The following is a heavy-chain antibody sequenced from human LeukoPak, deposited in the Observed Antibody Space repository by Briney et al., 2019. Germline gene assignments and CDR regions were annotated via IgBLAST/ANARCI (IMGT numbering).Heavy chain of an antibody. CDR1: GFTFSSYS. V-gene: IGHV3-48*01. CDR2: ISSSSSTI. CDR3: ASGGSSWFFDY. D-gene: IGHD6-13*01. J-gene: IGHJ4*02. Sequence: GGSLRLSCAASGFTFSSYSMNWDRQAPGKGLEWVSYISSSSSTIYYADSVKGRFTISRDNAKNSLYLQMNSLRAEDTAVYYCASGGSSWFFDYWGQGTLVTVSS.